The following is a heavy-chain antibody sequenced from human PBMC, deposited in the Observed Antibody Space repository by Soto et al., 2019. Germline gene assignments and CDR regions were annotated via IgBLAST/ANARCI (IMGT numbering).Heavy chain of an antibody. D-gene: IGHD5-12*01. V-gene: IGHV1-18*01. CDR2: ISVDNGNT. CDR3: ARHGSSTDFDD. Sequence: ASVKVSCKASGYTFTTSGISWVRQAPGQGLEWMGWISVDNGNTNYAQKFQGRVTMTRDTSTNTAYMELRSLRSDDTAVYYCARHGSSTDFDDWGQGALVTVSS. J-gene: IGHJ4*02. CDR1: GYTFTTSG.